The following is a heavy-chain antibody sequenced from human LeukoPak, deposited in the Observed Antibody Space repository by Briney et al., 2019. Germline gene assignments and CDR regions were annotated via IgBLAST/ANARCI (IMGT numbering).Heavy chain of an antibody. Sequence: GGSLRLSCAASGFTFNNYAMTWVRQAPGKGLEWVSAISGGGSTYYADSVKGRFTISRDNSKNTLYLQMNSLRAEDTAVYYCAKEVRYYFDYWGQGTLVTVSS. CDR1: GFTFNNYA. CDR3: AKEVRYYFDY. V-gene: IGHV3-23*01. J-gene: IGHJ4*02. CDR2: ISGGGST.